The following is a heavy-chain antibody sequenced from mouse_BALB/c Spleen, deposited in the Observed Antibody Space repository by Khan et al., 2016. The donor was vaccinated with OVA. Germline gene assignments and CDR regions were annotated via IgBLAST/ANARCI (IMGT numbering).Heavy chain of an antibody. CDR3: ARGASNWDVSFAY. CDR1: GYTFTNYV. Sequence: VQLKESGPELVKPGASVKMSCKASGYTFTNYVTHWVKQKPGQGLEWIGYINPHNDGTRFHEKFKGKATLTSDKSSSTAYMELSSLTSEDSAVFGCARGASNWDVSFAYWGPGTLVTVSA. CDR2: INPHNDGT. D-gene: IGHD4-1*01. V-gene: IGHV1S136*01. J-gene: IGHJ3*01.